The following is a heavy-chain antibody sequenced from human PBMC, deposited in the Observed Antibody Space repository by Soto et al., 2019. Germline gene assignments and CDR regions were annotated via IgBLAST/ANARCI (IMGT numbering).Heavy chain of an antibody. D-gene: IGHD2-21*02. J-gene: IGHJ3*02. CDR2: ISYDGSNK. CDR1: GFTFSIYA. Sequence: GGSLRRSCAASGFTFSIYAMHWVLQAPGKGLEWVAVISYDGSNKYYADSVKGRFTISRDNSKNTLYLQMNSLRAEDTAVYYCARDPVAVVTADAFDIWGQGTMVTVSS. CDR3: ARDPVAVVTADAFDI. V-gene: IGHV3-30-3*01.